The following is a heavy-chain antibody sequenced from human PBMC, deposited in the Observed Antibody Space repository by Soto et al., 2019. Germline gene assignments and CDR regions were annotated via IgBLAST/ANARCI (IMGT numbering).Heavy chain of an antibody. CDR3: ARDGGSSWLGNWFDP. V-gene: IGHV3-11*06. CDR2: ISSSSSYT. CDR1: GFTFSDYY. Sequence: GGSLRLSCAASGFTFSDYYMSWIRQAPGKGLEWVSYISSSSSYTNYADSVKGRFTISRDNAKNSLYLQMNSLRAEDTAVYYCARDGGSSWLGNWFDPWGQGTLVTVSS. D-gene: IGHD6-13*01. J-gene: IGHJ5*02.